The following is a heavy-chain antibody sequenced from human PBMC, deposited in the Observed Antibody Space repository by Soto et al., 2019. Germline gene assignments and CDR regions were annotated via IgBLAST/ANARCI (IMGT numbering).Heavy chain of an antibody. Sequence: GGSLRLSCAASGFTFSSYNMNWVRQAPGRGLEWVSYIGSAGSTINYADSVKGRLTISRDNAENSLYLQMNSLRDEDTAVYYCARAMTSGWSPPYGMDFWGQGTTVTVSS. J-gene: IGHJ6*02. V-gene: IGHV3-48*02. CDR2: IGSAGSTI. D-gene: IGHD6-19*01. CDR3: ARAMTSGWSPPYGMDF. CDR1: GFTFSSYN.